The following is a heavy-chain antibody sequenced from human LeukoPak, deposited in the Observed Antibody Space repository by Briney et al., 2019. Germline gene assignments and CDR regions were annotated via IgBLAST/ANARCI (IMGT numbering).Heavy chain of an antibody. D-gene: IGHD6-13*01. Sequence: PGGSLRLSCAASGFTFDDYGMSWVRQAPGKGLEWVSGINWNGGSTGYADSVKGRFTISRDTAKNSLYLQMNSLRAEDTAVYYCARDFLPGIAAAGTREVDYWGQGTLVTVSS. CDR1: GFTFDDYG. J-gene: IGHJ4*02. V-gene: IGHV3-20*04. CDR2: INWNGGST. CDR3: ARDFLPGIAAAGTREVDY.